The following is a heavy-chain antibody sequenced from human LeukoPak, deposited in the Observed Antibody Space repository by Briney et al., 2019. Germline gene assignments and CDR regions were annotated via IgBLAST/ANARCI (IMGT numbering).Heavy chain of an antibody. J-gene: IGHJ4*02. V-gene: IGHV3-7*01. D-gene: IGHD6-13*01. Sequence: GGSLRLSCAASGFTVSSNYMSWVRQAPEKGLEWVATIKQDGSEKYYVDSVKGRFTISRDNAKNSLYLQMNSLRADDTAVYYCTKGGRSSSWYWAYWGQGTLVTVSS. CDR3: TKGGRSSSWYWAY. CDR1: GFTVSSNY. CDR2: IKQDGSEK.